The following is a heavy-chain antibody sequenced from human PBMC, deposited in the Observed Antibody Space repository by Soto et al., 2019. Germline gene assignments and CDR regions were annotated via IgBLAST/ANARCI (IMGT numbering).Heavy chain of an antibody. D-gene: IGHD2-2*01. CDR2: INAGNGNT. Sequence: QVQLVQSGAEVKKPGASVKVSCKASGYTFTSYAMHWVRQAPGQRLEWMGWINAGNGNTKYSQKFQGRVTITRDTSASTAYMELSSLRSEDTAVYYRARDRYCSSTSCHDAFDIWGQGTMVIVSS. V-gene: IGHV1-3*01. CDR1: GYTFTSYA. J-gene: IGHJ3*02. CDR3: ARDRYCSSTSCHDAFDI.